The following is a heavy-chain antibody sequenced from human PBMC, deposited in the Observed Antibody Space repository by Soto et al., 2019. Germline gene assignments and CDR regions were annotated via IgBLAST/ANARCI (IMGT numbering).Heavy chain of an antibody. J-gene: IGHJ4*02. CDR1: GFTVSGNY. Sequence: EVQLVESGGGLVQPGGSLRLSCAASGFTVSGNYMSWVRQAPGKGLEWVSILYSSGSTDCADSVKGRFTISVDNSKNTLHLQMNSLRVEDTAVYYCARDDCTSTSCFAEDWGQGTLVTVSS. CDR2: LYSSGST. V-gene: IGHV3-66*01. CDR3: ARDDCTSTSCFAED. D-gene: IGHD2-2*01.